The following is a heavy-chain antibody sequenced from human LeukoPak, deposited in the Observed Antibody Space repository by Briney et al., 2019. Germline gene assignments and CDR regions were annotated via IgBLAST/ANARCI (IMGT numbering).Heavy chain of an antibody. D-gene: IGHD1-26*01. J-gene: IGHJ6*03. CDR1: GFTFSDYY. CDR2: ISSSCSTI. CDR3: ASIGAAHYYYYYMDV. V-gene: IGHV3-11*04. Sequence: PGGSLRLSCAASGFTFSDYYMSWIRQAPGKGLEWGSYISSSCSTIYYADSVKGRFTISRDNEKHSLYLQMNSLRAEDTAVYYCASIGAAHYYYYYMDVWGKGTTVTVSS.